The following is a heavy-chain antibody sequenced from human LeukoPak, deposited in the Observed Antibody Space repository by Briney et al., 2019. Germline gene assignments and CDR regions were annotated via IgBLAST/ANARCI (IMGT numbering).Heavy chain of an antibody. CDR1: GGSFSGYY. CDR2: INHSGST. D-gene: IGHD6-13*01. V-gene: IGHV4-34*01. J-gene: IGHJ6*03. Sequence: PSETLSLTCAVYGGSFSGYYWSWIRQPPGKGLEWIGEINHSGSTNYNPSLKSRVTISVDTSKNQFSLKLSPVTAADTAVYYCARGKQQLSFYYYYYYMDVWGKGTTVTVSS. CDR3: ARGKQQLSFYYYYYYMDV.